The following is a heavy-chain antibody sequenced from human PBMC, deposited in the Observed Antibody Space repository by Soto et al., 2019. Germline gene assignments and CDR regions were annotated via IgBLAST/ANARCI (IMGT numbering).Heavy chain of an antibody. V-gene: IGHV3-15*01. CDR3: ATEGGYPGSNFYGAH. D-gene: IGHD1-26*01. J-gene: IGHJ4*02. CDR2: IKGSHAGGTT. Sequence: EVQLVESGGGLVEPGGSIRLSCVASGFTFSRAYMTWVRQAPGKGLEWVGRIKGSHAGGTTDYATSVKGRFTISRDDSKNTLYLQLNSLKTEDTSLYYCATEGGYPGSNFYGAHWGQGTLVTVSS. CDR1: GFTFSRAY.